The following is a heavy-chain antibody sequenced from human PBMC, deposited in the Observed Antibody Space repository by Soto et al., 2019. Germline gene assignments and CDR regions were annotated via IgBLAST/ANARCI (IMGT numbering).Heavy chain of an antibody. D-gene: IGHD6-13*01. V-gene: IGHV3-30*09. CDR2: ITYDGSDK. Sequence: QVQLVESGGAVVQPGRSLSLSCAVSGVRFSQWAMHWVRQTPGKGLEWVALITYDGSDKYYADSVKGRFAISRDYSKNTLDLQMNSLSREYTAVYYCAREERGYMVGYWGQGTRVTVSS. CDR3: AREERGYMVGY. CDR1: GVRFSQWA. J-gene: IGHJ4*02.